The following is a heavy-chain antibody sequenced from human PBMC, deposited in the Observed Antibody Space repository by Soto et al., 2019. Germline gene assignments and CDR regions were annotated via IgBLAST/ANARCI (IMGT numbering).Heavy chain of an antibody. Sequence: PSQTRSQTRPISTATTSPRTWWIWFRKPPGKGLEWIGEIYHSGSTNYTPSLKSRVTISVDKSKNQFSLELSSVTAADTAVYYCARDRSSSSWFDAFDIWGQGTMVT. CDR1: TATTSPRTW. D-gene: IGHD6-13*01. J-gene: IGHJ3*02. V-gene: IGHV4-4*02. CDR2: IYHSGST. CDR3: ARDRSSSSWFDAFDI.